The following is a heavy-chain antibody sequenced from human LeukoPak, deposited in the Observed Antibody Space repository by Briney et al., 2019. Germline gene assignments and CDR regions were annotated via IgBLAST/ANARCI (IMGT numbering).Heavy chain of an antibody. Sequence: GGSLRPSCAASKFTFSAYTMHWVRQAPGKGLEWVSCIHSANGYIYYADSVKGRFTISRDNAESSLYLQMTSLRAEDTAVYYCARSCSSGNCPFDTWGQGTLVTVSS. J-gene: IGHJ5*02. CDR2: IHSANGYI. CDR1: KFTFSAYT. CDR3: ARSCSSGNCPFDT. V-gene: IGHV3-21*01. D-gene: IGHD2-15*01.